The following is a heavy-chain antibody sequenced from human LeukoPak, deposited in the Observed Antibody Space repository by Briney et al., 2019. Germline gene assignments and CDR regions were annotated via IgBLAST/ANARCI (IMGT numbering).Heavy chain of an antibody. Sequence: SETLSLTCTVSGGSISSYYWSWIRQPPGKGLEWIGRIHTSGSTNYNPSLKSRVTMSVDTSKNQFSLKLSSVTAADTAVYYCARGICSSTSCYTPGAFDIWGQGTMVTVSS. CDR1: GGSISSYY. CDR2: IHTSGST. V-gene: IGHV4-4*07. CDR3: ARGICSSTSCYTPGAFDI. D-gene: IGHD2-2*02. J-gene: IGHJ3*02.